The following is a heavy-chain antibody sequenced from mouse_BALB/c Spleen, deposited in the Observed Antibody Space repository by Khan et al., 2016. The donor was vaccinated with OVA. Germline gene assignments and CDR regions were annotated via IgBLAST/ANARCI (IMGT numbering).Heavy chain of an antibody. V-gene: IGHV1S56*01. CDR3: AREGLRGVAMDY. CDR2: IYPGDGST. J-gene: IGHJ4*01. D-gene: IGHD1-1*01. Sequence: QVQLKESGPELVKPGALVKISCKASGYTFTAYDINWVKQRPGQGLEWIGWIYPGDGSTKYNENFKGKATLTADLSSNTAYMQLSSLTSEKSAVYFCAREGLRGVAMDYWGQGTSVSVSS. CDR1: GYTFTAYD.